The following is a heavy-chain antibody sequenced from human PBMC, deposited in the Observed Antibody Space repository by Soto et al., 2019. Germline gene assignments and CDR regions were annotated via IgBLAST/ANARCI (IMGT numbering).Heavy chain of an antibody. CDR1: GYSITRYW. CDR2: IYPGDSDT. CDR3: ARSRSSGWYPDAFAI. Sequence: PCVPLKISRKGAGYSITRYWIGRVRQMPGKGLEWMGIIYPGDSDTRYSPSFQGQVTISADKSISTAYLQWSSLKASDTAMYYCARSRSSGWYPDAFAIWGQGTMVTVPS. V-gene: IGHV5-51*01. D-gene: IGHD6-19*01. J-gene: IGHJ3*02.